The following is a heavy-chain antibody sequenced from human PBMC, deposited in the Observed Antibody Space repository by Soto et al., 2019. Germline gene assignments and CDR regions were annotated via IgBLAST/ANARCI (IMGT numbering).Heavy chain of an antibody. J-gene: IGHJ6*03. CDR1: GFTLSGYA. Sequence: EVQLAESGGGLAQPGGSLRLSCAASGFTLSGYAMDWVRQAPGKGLEYVSGISSNGVGTYYANSVQGRFTISRDNSKNPLYLQMGSLRPGDMAVYYCARRARPDFYYMDVWGKGTTVTVSS. D-gene: IGHD6-6*01. CDR2: ISSNGVGT. V-gene: IGHV3-64*01. CDR3: ARRARPDFYYMDV.